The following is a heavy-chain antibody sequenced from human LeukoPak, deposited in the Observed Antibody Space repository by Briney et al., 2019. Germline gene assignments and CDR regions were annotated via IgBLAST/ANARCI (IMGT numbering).Heavy chain of an antibody. CDR2: IYTSGST. D-gene: IGHD5-18*01. Sequence: SETLSLTCTVSGGSISSGSYYWRWIRQPAGKGLEWIGRIYTSGSTNYNPSLKSRVTISVDTSKNQFSLKLSSVTAADTAVYYCARGGYLPEVWFDPWGQGTLVTVSS. CDR3: ARGGYLPEVWFDP. J-gene: IGHJ5*02. CDR1: GGSISSGSYY. V-gene: IGHV4-61*02.